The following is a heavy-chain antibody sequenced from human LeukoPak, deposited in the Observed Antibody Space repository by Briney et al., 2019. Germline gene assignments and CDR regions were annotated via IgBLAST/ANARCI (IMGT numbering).Heavy chain of an antibody. CDR2: IYYSGST. J-gene: IGHJ4*02. CDR3: ARACPGCLGYFDY. V-gene: IGHV4-59*01. Sequence: SETLSLTCTVSGGSISSYYWSWIRQPPGKGLEWIGYIYYSGSTNYNPSLKSRVTISVDTSKNQFSLKLSSVTAADTAMYYCARACPGCLGYFDYWGQGTLVTVSS. CDR1: GGSISSYY.